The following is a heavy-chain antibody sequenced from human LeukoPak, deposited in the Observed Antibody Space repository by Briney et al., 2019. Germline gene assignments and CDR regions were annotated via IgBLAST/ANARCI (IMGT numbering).Heavy chain of an antibody. D-gene: IGHD2-15*01. CDR2: ITGSGGNT. CDR3: AKDLSYIGFGY. Sequence: GGTLRLSCAASGFTFGMNWVRQAPGKGPEWVSGITGSGGNTYYADSVKGRFTISRDNSKNTMYLQMNSLRAEDTAVYYCAKDLSYIGFGYWGQGTLVTVSS. CDR1: GFTFG. V-gene: IGHV3-23*01. J-gene: IGHJ4*02.